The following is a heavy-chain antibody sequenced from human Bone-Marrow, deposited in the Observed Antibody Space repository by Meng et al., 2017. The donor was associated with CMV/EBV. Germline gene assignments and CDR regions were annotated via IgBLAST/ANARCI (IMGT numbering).Heavy chain of an antibody. CDR1: GASVRSGGHY. D-gene: IGHD2-2*01. Sequence: SETLSLTCTVSGASVRSGGHYWSWIRQPPGKGLEWIGYLYNSGNTYYNPSLKSRVTISGDTSKNQFSLRLTSVTAADTAVYYCARGRRYCSSTNCYYYGMDVWGQGHTVTGSS. CDR3: ARGRRYCSSTNCYYYGMDV. V-gene: IGHV4-61*08. J-gene: IGHJ6*02. CDR2: LYNSGNT.